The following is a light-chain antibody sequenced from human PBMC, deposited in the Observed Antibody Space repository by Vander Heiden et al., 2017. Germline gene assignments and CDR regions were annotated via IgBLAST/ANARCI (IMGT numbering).Light chain of an antibody. J-gene: IGKJ4*01. V-gene: IGKV3-20*01. CDR3: QQCDDSSRT. Sequence: VLTHPPATLPLSPGERATLTSRASQIVCTSYLAWYQQKPGQAPKLLIYGSSNRATGIPDRFSGSGSGTDFSLTISRLEPEEVAVYYCQQCDDSSRTFGGGTKVEIK. CDR2: GSS. CDR1: QIVCTSY.